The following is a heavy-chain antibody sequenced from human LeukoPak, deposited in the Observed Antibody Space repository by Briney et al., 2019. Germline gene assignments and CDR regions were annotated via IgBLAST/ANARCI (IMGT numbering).Heavy chain of an antibody. V-gene: IGHV4-4*07. CDR1: GGPIRRYY. J-gene: IGHJ4*02. CDR3: ASAKRRGHSYGHFEY. CDR2: IYPNGST. Sequence: SETLSLTRTVSGGPIRRYYWRWIRQPAAKTLEGIGHIYPNGSTNYNPSLKSRVSMSVDTSKNQFSLKLTSVTAADTAVYYCASAKRRGHSYGHFEYWGQGSLVIVCS. D-gene: IGHD5-18*01.